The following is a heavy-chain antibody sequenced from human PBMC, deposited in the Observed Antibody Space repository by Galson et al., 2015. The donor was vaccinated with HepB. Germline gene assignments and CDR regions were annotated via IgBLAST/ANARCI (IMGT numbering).Heavy chain of an antibody. CDR2: IYPGDSDT. CDR3: ARLSDSDNYVILTGYHDY. J-gene: IGHJ4*02. CDR1: GYSFTSYW. D-gene: IGHD3-9*01. Sequence: QSGAEVKKPGESLKISCKGSGYSFTSYWIGWVRQMPGKGLEWMGIIYPGDSDTRYSPSFQGQVTISADKSISTAYLQWSSLKASDTAMYYCARLSDSDNYVILTGYHDYWGQGSLVTVSS. V-gene: IGHV5-51*01.